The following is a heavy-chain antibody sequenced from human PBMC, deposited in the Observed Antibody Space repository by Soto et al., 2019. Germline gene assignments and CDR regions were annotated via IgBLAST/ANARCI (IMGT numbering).Heavy chain of an antibody. CDR3: ARVVVPAATYYYYYGMDV. CDR2: IWYDGSNK. D-gene: IGHD2-2*01. J-gene: IGHJ6*04. V-gene: IGHV3-33*01. CDR1: GFTFSSYG. Sequence: QVQLVESGGGVVQPGRSLRLSCAASGFTFSSYGMHWVRQDPGKGLEWVAVIWYDGSNKYYADSVKGRFTISRDNSKNTLYLQMNSLRAEDTAVYYCARVVVPAATYYYYYGMDVWGKGTTVTVSS.